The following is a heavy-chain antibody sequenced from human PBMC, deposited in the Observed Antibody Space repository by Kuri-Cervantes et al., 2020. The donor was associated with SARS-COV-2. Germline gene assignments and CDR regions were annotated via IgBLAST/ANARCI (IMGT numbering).Heavy chain of an antibody. CDR1: GGSFSGYY. CDR3: ARGGHDRRNWFDP. Sequence: GSLRLSCTVYGGSFSGYYWSWIRQPPGKGLEWIGEINHSGGTNYNPSLKSRVTISVDTSKNQFSLKLSSVTAADTAVYYCARGGHDRRNWFDPWGQGTLVTVSS. V-gene: IGHV4-34*01. CDR2: INHSGGT. D-gene: IGHD3-3*01. J-gene: IGHJ5*02.